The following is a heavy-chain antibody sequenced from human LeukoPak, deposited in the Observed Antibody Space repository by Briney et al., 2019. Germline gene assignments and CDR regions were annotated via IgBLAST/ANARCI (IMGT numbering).Heavy chain of an antibody. J-gene: IGHJ4*02. Sequence: SEPLSLTCTVSGGSIRSTSYYWGWIRQPPGKGLEWIGSIFYSGSTYYNPSLKSRVTISVDTSKNQFSLKLSSVTAADTAVYYCARDGTSLNLAEFDFWGQGTLVTVAS. V-gene: IGHV4-39*07. CDR2: IFYSGST. CDR1: GGSIRSTSYY. D-gene: IGHD1-14*01. CDR3: ARDGTSLNLAEFDF.